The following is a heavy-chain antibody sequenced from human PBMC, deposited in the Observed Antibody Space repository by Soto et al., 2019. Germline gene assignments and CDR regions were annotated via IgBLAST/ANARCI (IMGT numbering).Heavy chain of an antibody. CDR2: ISGSGGST. Sequence: GGSLRLSCAASGFTFSSYAMSWVRQAPGKGLEWVSAISGSGGSTYYADSVKGRFTISRDNSKNTLYLQMNSLRAEDTAVYYCARGGVYCSSTSCLNAFDIWGQGTLVTVSS. J-gene: IGHJ3*02. D-gene: IGHD2-2*01. V-gene: IGHV3-23*01. CDR3: ARGGVYCSSTSCLNAFDI. CDR1: GFTFSSYA.